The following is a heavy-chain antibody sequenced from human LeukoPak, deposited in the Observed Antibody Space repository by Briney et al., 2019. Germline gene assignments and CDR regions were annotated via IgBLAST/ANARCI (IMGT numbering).Heavy chain of an antibody. J-gene: IGHJ4*02. CDR3: ARRGYGYGDFDY. CDR1: GYNFSSYY. CDR2: IYPGDSDT. V-gene: IGHV5-51*01. D-gene: IGHD5-18*01. Sequence: GESLKISCKGSGYNFSSYYIAWVRQMPGKGLEWTGIIYPGDSDTRYSPSFQGQVTISADKSISTAYLQWSSLKASDTAMYYCARRGYGYGDFDYWGQGTLVTVSS.